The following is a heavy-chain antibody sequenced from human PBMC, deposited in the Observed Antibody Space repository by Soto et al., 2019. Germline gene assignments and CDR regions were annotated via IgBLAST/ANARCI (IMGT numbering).Heavy chain of an antibody. CDR1: GFTFSSYA. J-gene: IGHJ4*02. D-gene: IGHD2-15*01. V-gene: IGHV3-30-3*01. CDR2: ISYDGSNK. CDR3: ASPAVEIDY. Sequence: GGSLRLSCAASGFTFSSYAMHWVHQAPGKGLEWVAVISYDGSNKYYADSVKGRFTISRDNSKNTLYLQMSSLRAEDTAVYYCASPAVEIDYWGQGTLVTVSS.